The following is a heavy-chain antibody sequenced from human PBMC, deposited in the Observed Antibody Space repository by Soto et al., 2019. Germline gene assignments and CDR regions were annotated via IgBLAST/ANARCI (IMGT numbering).Heavy chain of an antibody. Sequence: ASVKVSCKASGYTFTGYYMHWVRLAPGQGLEWMGWINPNSGGTNYAQKFQGWVTMTRDTSISTAYMELSRLRSDDTAVYYCARGGEAAPVDWFDPWGQGTLVTVSS. V-gene: IGHV1-2*04. D-gene: IGHD2-15*01. CDR1: GYTFTGYY. CDR2: INPNSGGT. J-gene: IGHJ5*02. CDR3: ARGGEAAPVDWFDP.